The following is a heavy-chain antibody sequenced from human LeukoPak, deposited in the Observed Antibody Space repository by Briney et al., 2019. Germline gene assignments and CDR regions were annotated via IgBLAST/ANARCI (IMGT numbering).Heavy chain of an antibody. CDR3: ARSSARVPAARWGYYYYYMDV. V-gene: IGHV1-2*02. J-gene: IGHJ6*03. Sequence: ASVKVSCKASGYTFTDYYLHWVRQTPGQGLEWMGCVDPNSGDTNYAQKFQGSVTMTRDTSISTAYMELNRLRSDDTAVYYCARSSARVPAARWGYYYYYMDVWGKGTTVTISS. CDR2: VDPNSGDT. CDR1: GYTFTDYY. D-gene: IGHD2-2*01.